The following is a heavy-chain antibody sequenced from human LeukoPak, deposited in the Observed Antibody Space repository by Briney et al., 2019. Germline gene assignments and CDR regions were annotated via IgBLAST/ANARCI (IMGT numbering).Heavy chain of an antibody. D-gene: IGHD3-22*01. CDR3: ARDVHYYDSSGYPD. CDR2: ISSSSSYI. J-gene: IGHJ4*02. CDR1: GFTFSSYS. V-gene: IGHV3-21*01. Sequence: GGSLRLSRAASGFTFSSYSMNWVRQAPGKGLEWVSSISSSSSYIYYADSVKGRFTISRDNAKNSLYLQMNSLRAEDTAVYYCARDVHYYDSSGYPDWGQGTLVTVSS.